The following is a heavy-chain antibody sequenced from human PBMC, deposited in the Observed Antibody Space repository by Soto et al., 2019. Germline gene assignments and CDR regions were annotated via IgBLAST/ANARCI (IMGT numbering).Heavy chain of an antibody. CDR3: AKWGVAGSDY. CDR1: GFTFSSYY. D-gene: IGHD2-15*01. J-gene: IGHJ4*02. V-gene: IGHV3-7*01. Sequence: GGSLRLSCAASGFTFSSYYMSWVRQAQGKGLGWVANVNEDGSEKYDVDSETGRLTVSRDNAKNSLYMQMNSLRAEDTAVYYCAKWGVAGSDYWGQGTLVTVSS. CDR2: VNEDGSEK.